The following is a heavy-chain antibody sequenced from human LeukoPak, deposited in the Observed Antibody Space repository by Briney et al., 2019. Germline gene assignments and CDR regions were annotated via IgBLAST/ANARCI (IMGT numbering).Heavy chain of an antibody. Sequence: SQTLSLTCGVSGTSVSVKSASWNWIRRSPSSGLEWLGRTYYRSKWFTDYAVSVRGRVTINADTANNQFSLQLSAVTPEDTALYYCTRDSGSYYGYFDSWGQGTLVTVSS. CDR3: TRDSGSYYGYFDS. V-gene: IGHV6-1*01. CDR2: TYYRSKWFT. CDR1: GTSVSVKSAS. J-gene: IGHJ4*02. D-gene: IGHD1-26*01.